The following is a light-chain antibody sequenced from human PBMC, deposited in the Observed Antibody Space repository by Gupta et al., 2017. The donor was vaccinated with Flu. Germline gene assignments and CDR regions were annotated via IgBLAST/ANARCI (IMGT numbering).Light chain of an antibody. CDR3: QQYYSTPYT. V-gene: IGKV4-1*01. CDR1: QSVLYSSNNKNY. Sequence: IVMTQSPDPLAVSLGERATLNCKSSQSVLYSSNNKNYLAWYQQKPGQPPKLLIYWASTRESGVPDRFSGSGSGTDFTLTISSLQAEDVAVYYCQQYYSTPYTFGQGTKVEIK. CDR2: WAS. J-gene: IGKJ2*01.